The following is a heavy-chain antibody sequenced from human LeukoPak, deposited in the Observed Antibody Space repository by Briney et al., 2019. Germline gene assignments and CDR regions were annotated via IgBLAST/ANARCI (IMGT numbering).Heavy chain of an antibody. J-gene: IGHJ3*02. CDR2: IIPIFGTA. CDR3: AKDRADSSSPALRWYEQPPQLDAFDI. D-gene: IGHD6-6*01. Sequence: SVKVSCKASGGTFSSYAISWVRQAPGQGLEWMGGIIPIFGTANYAQKFQGRVTITTDESTSTAYMELSSLRAEDTAVYYCAKDRADSSSPALRWYEQPPQLDAFDIWGQGTMVTVSS. CDR1: GGTFSSYA. V-gene: IGHV1-69*05.